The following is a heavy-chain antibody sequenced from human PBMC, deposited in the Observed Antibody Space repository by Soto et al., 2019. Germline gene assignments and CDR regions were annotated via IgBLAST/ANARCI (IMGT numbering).Heavy chain of an antibody. J-gene: IGHJ3*02. V-gene: IGHV3-13*01. CDR1: GFTFSSYD. CDR3: ARGYFPGAFDI. D-gene: IGHD3-9*01. CDR2: IGTAGDT. Sequence: EVQLVESGGGLVQPGGSLRLSCAASGFTFSSYDMHWVRQATGKGLEWVSAIGTAGDTYYPGSVKGRFTISRENAKNSLYLQMNSLRAGDTAVYYCARGYFPGAFDIWGQGTMVTASS.